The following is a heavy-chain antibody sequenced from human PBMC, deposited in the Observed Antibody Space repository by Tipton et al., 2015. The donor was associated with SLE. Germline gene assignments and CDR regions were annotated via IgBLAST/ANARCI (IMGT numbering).Heavy chain of an antibody. D-gene: IGHD6-13*01. CDR1: GGSISSYY. J-gene: IGHJ2*01. Sequence: LRLSCTVSGGSISSYYWSWIRQPAGKGLEWIGRIYTSGSTNYNPSLKSRVTMSVDTSKNQFSLKLSSVTAADTAVYYCAREGGSSWYWYFDLWGRGTLVTVSS. V-gene: IGHV4-4*07. CDR3: AREGGSSWYWYFDL. CDR2: IYTSGST.